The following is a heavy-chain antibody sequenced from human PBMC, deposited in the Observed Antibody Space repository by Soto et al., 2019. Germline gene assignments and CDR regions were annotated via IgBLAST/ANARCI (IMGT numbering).Heavy chain of an antibody. V-gene: IGHV3-74*01. J-gene: IGHJ4*02. D-gene: IGHD2-15*01. CDR2: INSAGSIT. CDR3: VRTSLVVAAATREDY. CDR1: GFTFSSYW. Sequence: EVQLVESGGGLVQPGGSLRLSCAASGFTFSSYWMHWVRQAPGKGLVWVSRINSAGSITSYADSVKGRFTISRDNAKNALDLQMNSLRAEDTAVYYCVRTSLVVAAATREDYWGQGTLVTVSS.